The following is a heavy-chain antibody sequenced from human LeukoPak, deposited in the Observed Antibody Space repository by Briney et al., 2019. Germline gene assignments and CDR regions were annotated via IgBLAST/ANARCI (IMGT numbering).Heavy chain of an antibody. D-gene: IGHD3-22*01. CDR3: AKSPSITMIVVVMLDY. CDR2: TSSDLNVK. J-gene: IGHJ4*02. Sequence: GGSLGLSCAASGFTFRNYVIHWVRQAPGKGLEWVAVTSSDLNVKSYADSVKGRFTISRDNSKNTLYLQMNSLRAEDTAVYYCAKSPSITMIVVVMLDYWGQGTLVTVSS. CDR1: GFTFRNYV. V-gene: IGHV3-30*18.